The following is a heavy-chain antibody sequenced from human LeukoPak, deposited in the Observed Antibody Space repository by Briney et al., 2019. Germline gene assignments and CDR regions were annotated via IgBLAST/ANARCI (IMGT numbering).Heavy chain of an antibody. CDR2: INHSGST. D-gene: IGHD6-19*01. CDR3: ARGRGQWLVY. V-gene: IGHV4-34*01. CDR1: GGSFSGYY. Sequence: SETLSLTCAVYGGSFSGYYWSWIRQPPGKGLEWIGEINHSGSTNYNPSLKSRVTISVDTSKNQFSLKLSSVTAADTAVYYCARGRGQWLVYWGQGTLVAVSS. J-gene: IGHJ4*02.